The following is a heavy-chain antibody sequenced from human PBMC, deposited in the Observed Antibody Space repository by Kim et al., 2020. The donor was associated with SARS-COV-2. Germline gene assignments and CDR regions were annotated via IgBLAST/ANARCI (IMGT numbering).Heavy chain of an antibody. D-gene: IGHD1-26*01. V-gene: IGHV3-9*01. J-gene: IGHJ4*02. CDR2: ISWNSGSI. Sequence: GGSLRLSCAASGFTFGDYAMHWVRQAPGKGLEWVSGISWNSGSIGYADSVKGRFTISRDNAKNSLYLQMNSLRAEDTALYYCAKAPSGTSMPRGVFDYWGQGTLVTVSS. CDR1: GFTFGDYA. CDR3: AKAPSGTSMPRGVFDY.